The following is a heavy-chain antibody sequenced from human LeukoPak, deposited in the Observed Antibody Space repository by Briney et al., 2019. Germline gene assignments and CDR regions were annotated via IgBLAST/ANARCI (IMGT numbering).Heavy chain of an antibody. V-gene: IGHV3-11*01. CDR2: ISSGSTI. CDR3: ARDVLEWLLYDY. CDR1: GFTFSDYY. J-gene: IGHJ4*02. D-gene: IGHD3-3*01. Sequence: PGGSLRLSCAASGFTFSDYYMSWIRQAPGKGLEWVSYISSGSTIYYADSVKGRFTISRDNAKNSLYLQMNSLRAEDTAVYYCARDVLEWLLYDYWGQGTLVTVSS.